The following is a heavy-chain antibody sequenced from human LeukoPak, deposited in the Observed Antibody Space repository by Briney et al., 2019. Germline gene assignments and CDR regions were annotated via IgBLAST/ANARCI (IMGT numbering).Heavy chain of an antibody. Sequence: GGSLRLSCAASGFTFDDYGMSWVRQAPGKGLEWVSGINWNGGSTGYADSVKGRFTISRDNSKNTLYLQMNSLRAEDTAVYYCAKEGPYGDYALGHWGQGTLVTVSS. J-gene: IGHJ1*01. V-gene: IGHV3-20*04. CDR1: GFTFDDYG. CDR2: INWNGGST. D-gene: IGHD4-17*01. CDR3: AKEGPYGDYALGH.